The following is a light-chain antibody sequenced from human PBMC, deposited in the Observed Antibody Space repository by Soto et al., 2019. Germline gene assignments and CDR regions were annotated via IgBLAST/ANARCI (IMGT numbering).Light chain of an antibody. CDR1: QSVTSSN. V-gene: IGKV3D-15*01. CDR2: GAS. CDR3: QQYKSWPPIT. Sequence: EIVLTQSQGTLSFSPVERSTLSCRATQSVTSSNLAWYQQKPGQAPRLLIYGASTRATGIPDRFSGSGSATEFTLTISSLQSEDFAVYYCQQYKSWPPITCGQGTRLEIK. J-gene: IGKJ5*01.